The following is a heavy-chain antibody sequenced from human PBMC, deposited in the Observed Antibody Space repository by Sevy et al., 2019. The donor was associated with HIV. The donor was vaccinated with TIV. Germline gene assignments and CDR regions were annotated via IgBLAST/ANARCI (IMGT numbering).Heavy chain of an antibody. V-gene: IGHV3-23*01. D-gene: IGHD3-16*01. CDR1: GFTFSNYA. J-gene: IGHJ6*02. CDR2: IGGGGGPT. Sequence: GGSLRLSCAASGFTFSNYAMSWVRLAPGKGLEWVSAIGGGGGPTYYADSGKGRFIISRDNFKNTLDLQMNSLRAEDTAVYYCAKWGTTRGMDVWGQGTTVTVSS. CDR3: AKWGTTRGMDV.